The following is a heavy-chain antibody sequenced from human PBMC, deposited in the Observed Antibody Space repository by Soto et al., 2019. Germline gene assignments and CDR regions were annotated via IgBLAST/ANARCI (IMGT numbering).Heavy chain of an antibody. V-gene: IGHV3-49*03. CDR3: TTNYYDSSGYDNWFDP. CDR1: GFTFGDYA. J-gene: IGHJ5*02. CDR2: IRSKAYGGTT. D-gene: IGHD3-22*01. Sequence: GGPLRLSCTASGFTFGDYAMSWFRQAPGKGLEWVGFIRSKAYGGTTVYAASVRGRFTISRDDSKSIAYLQMNSLKTEDTAVYYCTTNYYDSSGYDNWFDPWGQATLVTVSS.